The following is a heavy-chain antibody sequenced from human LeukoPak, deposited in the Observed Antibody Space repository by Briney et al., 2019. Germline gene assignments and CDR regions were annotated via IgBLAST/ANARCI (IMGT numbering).Heavy chain of an antibody. V-gene: IGHV4-59*08. D-gene: IGHD3-10*01. J-gene: IGHJ6*02. CDR3: ARRSGYYYGMDV. CDR2: IYYSGST. CDR1: GGSISSYY. Sequence: SETLSLTCTVSGGSISSYYWSWIRQPPGKGLEWIGYIYYSGSTNYNPSLKSRVTISVDTSKNQFSLKLSSVTTADTAVYYCARRSGYYYGMDVWGQGTTVTVSS.